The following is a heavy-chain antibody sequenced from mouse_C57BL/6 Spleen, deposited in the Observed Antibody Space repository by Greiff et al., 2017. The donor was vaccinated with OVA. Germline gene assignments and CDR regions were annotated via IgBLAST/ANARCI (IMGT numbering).Heavy chain of an antibody. CDR1: GFTFSSYA. V-gene: IGHV5-9-1*02. J-gene: IGHJ2*01. CDR3: TRDHRAYYFDY. Sequence: EVKLVESGEGLVKPGGSLKLSCAASGFTFSSYAMSWVRQTPEKRLEWVAYISSGGDYIYYADTVKGRFTISRDNARNTLYLQMSSLKSEDTAMYYCTRDHRAYYFDYWGQGTTLTVSS. CDR2: ISSGGDYI.